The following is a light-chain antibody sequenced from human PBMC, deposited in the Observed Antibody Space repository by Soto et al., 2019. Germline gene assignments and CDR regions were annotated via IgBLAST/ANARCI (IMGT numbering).Light chain of an antibody. Sequence: EIVLTHSPGTLSLSPWERATLSCRASQSVSSSYLAWYQQKPGQAPRLLIYGASSRATGIPDRFSGSGSGTDFTLTISRLEPEDFAVYYCQQYGSSSITFGRGTRLEIK. CDR3: QQYGSSSIT. V-gene: IGKV3-20*01. CDR2: GAS. CDR1: QSVSSSY. J-gene: IGKJ5*01.